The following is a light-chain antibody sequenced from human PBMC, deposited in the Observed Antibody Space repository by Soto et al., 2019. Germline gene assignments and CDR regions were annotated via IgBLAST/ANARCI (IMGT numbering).Light chain of an antibody. CDR3: QQDDNDSWT. V-gene: IGKV1-5*03. Sequence: DIQMTQSPSTLSASVGDRVIITCRASQSISSWLAWYQQKPGKAPNLLIYKASTLKSGVPSRFSGSGSGTAVTLTISSLQPADFATCYCQQDDNDSWTFGQGTKVEIK. J-gene: IGKJ1*01. CDR2: KAS. CDR1: QSISSW.